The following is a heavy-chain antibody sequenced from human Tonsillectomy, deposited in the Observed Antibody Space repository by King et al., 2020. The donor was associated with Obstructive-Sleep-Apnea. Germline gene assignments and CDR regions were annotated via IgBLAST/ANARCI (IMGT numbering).Heavy chain of an antibody. V-gene: IGHV4-30-4*01. D-gene: IGHD3-9*01. Sequence: VQLQESGPGLVKPSQTLSLTCTVSGGSISSGDYYWSWIRQPPGKGLEWIGYIYYSGSTYYNPSLKSRVTISVDTSKNQFSLKLSSVTAADTAVYYCARDQIDILTGYSEGFDYWGQGTLVTVSS. J-gene: IGHJ4*02. CDR3: ARDQIDILTGYSEGFDY. CDR1: GGSISSGDYY. CDR2: IYYSGST.